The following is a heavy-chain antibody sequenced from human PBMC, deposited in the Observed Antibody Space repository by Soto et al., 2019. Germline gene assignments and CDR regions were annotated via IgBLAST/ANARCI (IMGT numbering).Heavy chain of an antibody. V-gene: IGHV1-69*12. Sequence: QVQLVQSGAEVKKPGSSVKVSCKASGGTFSSSAINWVRQAPGQGLEWMGGIIPIFNTSNYAQKLKGRVTITGDESTSTAYMELSSLRSEDTAVYYCSRDSGSGWYLGWGQGTLVTVSS. CDR1: GGTFSSSA. J-gene: IGHJ4*02. D-gene: IGHD6-19*01. CDR2: IIPIFNTS. CDR3: SRDSGSGWYLG.